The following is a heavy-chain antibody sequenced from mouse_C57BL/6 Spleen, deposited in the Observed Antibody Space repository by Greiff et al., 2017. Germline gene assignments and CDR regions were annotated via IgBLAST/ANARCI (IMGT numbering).Heavy chain of an antibody. Sequence: VMLVESGPELVKPGASVKISCKASGYAFSSSWMNWVKQRPGKGLEWIGRIYPGDGDTNYNGKFKGKATLTADKSSSTAYMQLSSLTSEDSAVYFCARSLYYGSSLWFAYWGQGTLVTVTA. CDR2: IYPGDGDT. V-gene: IGHV1-82*01. CDR3: ARSLYYGSSLWFAY. D-gene: IGHD1-1*01. J-gene: IGHJ3*01. CDR1: GYAFSSSW.